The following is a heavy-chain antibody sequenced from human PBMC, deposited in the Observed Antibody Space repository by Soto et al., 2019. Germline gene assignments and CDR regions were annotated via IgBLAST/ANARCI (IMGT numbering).Heavy chain of an antibody. CDR1: GFTFTSYS. J-gene: IGHJ4*02. D-gene: IGHD2-21*02. CDR3: VRGRARDSWTVDY. Sequence: EVQLVESGGGLVQPGGSLRLSCSASGFTFTSYSMHWVRQAPGKGLEYVSAINSNGGNTYYADSVKGRFTISRDNXKNTVYLQMTSLRAEDTAVYYCVRGRARDSWTVDYWGQGTLVTVSS. CDR2: INSNGGNT. V-gene: IGHV3-64D*06.